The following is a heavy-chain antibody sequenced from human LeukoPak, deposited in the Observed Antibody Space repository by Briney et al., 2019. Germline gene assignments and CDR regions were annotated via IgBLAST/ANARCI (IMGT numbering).Heavy chain of an antibody. CDR3: ARQWGYGDYYFDY. CDR1: GGSISSYY. J-gene: IGHJ4*02. CDR2: IYYSGST. D-gene: IGHD4-17*01. V-gene: IGHV4-59*08. Sequence: SETLSLTCTVSGGSISSYYWSWIRQPPGKGLEWIGYIYYSGSTNYNPSLKSRVTISVDTSKNQFSLKLSSVTAADTAVYYCARQWGYGDYYFDYWGQGTLVTVSS.